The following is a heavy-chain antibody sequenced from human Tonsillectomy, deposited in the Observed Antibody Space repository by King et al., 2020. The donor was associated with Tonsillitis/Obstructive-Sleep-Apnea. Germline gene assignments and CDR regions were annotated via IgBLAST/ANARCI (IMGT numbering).Heavy chain of an antibody. J-gene: IGHJ6*03. D-gene: IGHD2-15*01. Sequence: VQLQQWGAGLLKPSETLSLTCAVYGGSFSGYYWSWIRQPPGKGLEWIGEINHSGSTNYNPSLKSRVTISVDTSKNQFSLKLGSVTAADTAVYYCARLRVVAASYYYYYYMDVWGKGTTVTVSS. CDR2: INHSGST. V-gene: IGHV4-34*01. CDR1: GGSFSGYY. CDR3: ARLRVVAASYYYYYYMDV.